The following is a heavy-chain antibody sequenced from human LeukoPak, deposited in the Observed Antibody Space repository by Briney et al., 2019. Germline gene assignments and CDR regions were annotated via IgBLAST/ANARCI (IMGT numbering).Heavy chain of an antibody. J-gene: IGHJ5*02. D-gene: IGHD4-17*01. CDR1: GGSFSGYY. CDR3: ARQIYGDYQA. Sequence: SETLSLTCAVYGGSFSGYYWSWVRQPPGKGLEWIGEIYHSGSTNYNPSLKSRVTISVDKSKNQFSLKLSSVTAADTAVYYCARQIYGDYQAWGQGTLVTVSS. CDR2: IYHSGST. V-gene: IGHV4-34*01.